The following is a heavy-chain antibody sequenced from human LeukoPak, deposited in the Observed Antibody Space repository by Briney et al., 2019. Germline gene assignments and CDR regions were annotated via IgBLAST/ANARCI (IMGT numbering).Heavy chain of an antibody. CDR1: GFTFSSYA. Sequence: GGSLRLSCAASGFTFSSYAMHWVRQAPGKGLEWVAVISYDGSNKYYADSVKGRFTISRDNSKNTLYLQMNSLRAEDTAVYYCAREVGAYDSSGYYHDYWGQGTLVTVSS. CDR3: AREVGAYDSSGYYHDY. D-gene: IGHD3-22*01. CDR2: ISYDGSNK. J-gene: IGHJ4*02. V-gene: IGHV3-30-3*01.